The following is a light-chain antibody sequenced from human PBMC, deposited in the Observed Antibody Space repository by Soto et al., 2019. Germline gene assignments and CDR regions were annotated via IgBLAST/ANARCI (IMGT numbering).Light chain of an antibody. CDR3: ETWDSNTRV. CDR1: SGHSSYI. J-gene: IGLJ2*01. Sequence: QLVLTQSSSASASLGSSVKLTCTLSSGHSSYIIAWHQQQPGKAPRYLMKLEGSGSYNKGSGVPDRFSGSSSGADRYRTISNLQSEEEADYYCETWDSNTRVFGGGTKLTVL. V-gene: IGLV4-60*03. CDR2: LEGSGSY.